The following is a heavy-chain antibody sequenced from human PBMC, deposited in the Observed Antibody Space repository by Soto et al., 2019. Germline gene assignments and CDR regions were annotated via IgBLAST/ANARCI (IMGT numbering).Heavy chain of an antibody. J-gene: IGHJ4*02. CDR2: ISSSKTT. D-gene: IGHD5-18*01. Sequence: EVQLVESGGGLVQPGASLRLSCTASGITCSSYSMNWVRQAPGQGLEWLSYISSSKTTYADSVKGRFTSSRDNAKNSVYLKMNSLRDKDRAVYYCVGYQDGHTPMVHGNYWGRGTRVTVSS. CDR3: VGYQDGHTPMVHGNY. CDR1: GITCSSYS. V-gene: IGHV3-48*02.